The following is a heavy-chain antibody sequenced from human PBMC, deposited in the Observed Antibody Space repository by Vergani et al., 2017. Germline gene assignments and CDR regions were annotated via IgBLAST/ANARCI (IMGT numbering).Heavy chain of an antibody. CDR3: AKPPGRGYCSSTSCPPGDY. CDR1: GFTFSSYA. V-gene: IGHV3-23*01. Sequence: EVQLLESGGGLVQPGGSLRLSCAASGFTFSSYAMSWVRQAPGKGLEWVSAISGSGGSTYYADYVKGRFTISRDNSKNTLYLQMHSLRAEDTAVYYCAKPPGRGYCSSTSCPPGDYWGQGTLVTVSS. J-gene: IGHJ4*02. D-gene: IGHD2-2*01. CDR2: ISGSGGST.